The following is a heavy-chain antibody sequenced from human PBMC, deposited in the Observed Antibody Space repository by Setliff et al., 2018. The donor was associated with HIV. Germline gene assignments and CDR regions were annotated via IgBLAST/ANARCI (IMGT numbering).Heavy chain of an antibody. D-gene: IGHD5-18*01. CDR2: IYYSGST. Sequence: SETLSLTCTVSGGSISSHYWSWIRQPPGKGLEWIGSIYYSGSTNYAQKFEGRVAMTADTSTNNVHMYLSSLRSEDTAIYYCARGGPGSSFGYDWFDPWGQGTPVTVSS. J-gene: IGHJ5*02. CDR3: ARGGPGSSFGYDWFDP. V-gene: IGHV4-59*11. CDR1: GGSISSHY.